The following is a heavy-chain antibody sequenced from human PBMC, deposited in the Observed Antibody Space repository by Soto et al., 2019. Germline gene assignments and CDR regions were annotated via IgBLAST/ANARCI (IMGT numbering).Heavy chain of an antibody. CDR1: GLTFSNYG. CDR2: IWHDGSQK. CDR3: EGRDDPFHV. J-gene: IGHJ3*01. V-gene: IGHV3-33*01. Sequence: QVQLVESGGGVVQPERSLRLSCVATGLTFSNYGIHWVRQAPGRGLEWVAVIWHDGSQKYSADSVRGRFTISRDNSKNTVYLQMNSLRAEDTAVYFCEGRDDPFHVWGQGTMVTLSS.